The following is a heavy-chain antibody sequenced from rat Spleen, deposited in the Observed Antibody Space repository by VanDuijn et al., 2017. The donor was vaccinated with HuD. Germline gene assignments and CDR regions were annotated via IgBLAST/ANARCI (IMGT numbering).Heavy chain of an antibody. V-gene: IGHV5-19*01. CDR1: GFTFSNYG. CDR3: TTGGYGGYSGVMDA. CDR2: ISPGGVST. J-gene: IGHJ4*01. D-gene: IGHD1-11*01. Sequence: EVQLVESGGGLVQPGRSLKLSCVASGFTFSNYGMHWIRQAPTKGLEWVTSISPGGVSTFYRDSVKGRFTISRDNAKSTLYLQMDSLRSEDTATYYCTTGGYGGYSGVMDAWGQGASVTVSS.